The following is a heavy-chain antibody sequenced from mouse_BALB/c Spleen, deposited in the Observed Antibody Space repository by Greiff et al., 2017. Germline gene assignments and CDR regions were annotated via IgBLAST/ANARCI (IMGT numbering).Heavy chain of an antibody. D-gene: IGHD2-4*01. CDR1: GDSITSGY. CDR3: ARGRYDYDDAMDY. CDR2: ISYSGST. Sequence: EVKLVESGPSLVKPSQTLSLTCSVTGDSITSGYWNWIRKFPGNKLEYMGYISYSGSTYYNPSLKSRISITRDTSKNQYYLQLNSVTTEDTATYYCARGRYDYDDAMDYWGQGTSVTVSS. V-gene: IGHV3-8*02. J-gene: IGHJ4*01.